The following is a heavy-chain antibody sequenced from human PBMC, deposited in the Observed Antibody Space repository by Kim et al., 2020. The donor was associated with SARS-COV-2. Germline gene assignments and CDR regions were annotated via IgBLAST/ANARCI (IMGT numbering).Heavy chain of an antibody. D-gene: IGHD2-8*02. Sequence: YYNPPLRGRITISVDTSKNQFSLKLSSVTAATVYYCARHGCTGGVCYFDPWGQGTLVTVSS. CDR3: ARHGCTGGVCYFDP. V-gene: IGHV4-39*01. J-gene: IGHJ5*02.